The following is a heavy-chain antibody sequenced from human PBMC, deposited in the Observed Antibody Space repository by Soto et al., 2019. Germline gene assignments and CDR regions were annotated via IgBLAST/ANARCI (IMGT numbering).Heavy chain of an antibody. CDR1: GGTFSSYA. J-gene: IGHJ4*02. CDR2: IIPIFGTA. CDR3: ARPQKHYYDSSGYYSFDY. D-gene: IGHD3-22*01. V-gene: IGHV1-69*01. Sequence: QVQLVQSGAEVKKPGSSVKVSCKASGGTFSSYAISWVRQAPGQGLEWMGGIIPIFGTANYAQKFQGRVTINADESTSTAYMELSSLRSEDTAVYYCARPQKHYYDSSGYYSFDYWGQGTLVTVSS.